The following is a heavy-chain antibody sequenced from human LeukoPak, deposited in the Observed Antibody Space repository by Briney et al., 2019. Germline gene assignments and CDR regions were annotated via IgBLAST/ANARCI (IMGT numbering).Heavy chain of an antibody. Sequence: GASVKVSCKASGYTFTSYGISWVRQAPGQGLEWMGWISAYNGNTNYAQKLQGRVTMTTDTSTSTAYMELRSLRSDDTAVYYCARTDPYDILTGYYHYYYYGMDVWGQGTTVTVSS. CDR1: GYTFTSYG. CDR2: ISAYNGNT. CDR3: ARTDPYDILTGYYHYYYYGMDV. D-gene: IGHD3-9*01. V-gene: IGHV1-18*01. J-gene: IGHJ6*02.